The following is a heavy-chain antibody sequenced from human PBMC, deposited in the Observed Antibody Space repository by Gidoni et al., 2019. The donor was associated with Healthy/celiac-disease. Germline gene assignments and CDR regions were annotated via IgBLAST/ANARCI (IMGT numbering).Heavy chain of an antibody. J-gene: IGHJ4*02. D-gene: IGHD3-10*01. Sequence: QLQLQESGPGLVKPSETLSLPCTVSGGSISSSSYYWGWIRQPPGKGLEWIGSIYYSGSTDYNPALKSRVTISVDTSKNQFSLKLSSVTAADTAVYYCARVLLWFGELLPYYFDYWGQGTLVTVSS. CDR1: GGSISSSSYY. CDR3: ARVLLWFGELLPYYFDY. CDR2: IYYSGST. V-gene: IGHV4-39*01.